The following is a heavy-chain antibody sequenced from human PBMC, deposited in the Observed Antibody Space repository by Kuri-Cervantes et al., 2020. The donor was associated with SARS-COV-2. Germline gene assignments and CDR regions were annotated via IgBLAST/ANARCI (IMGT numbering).Heavy chain of an antibody. D-gene: IGHD6-13*01. CDR2: IYESGDT. CDR1: GASISSSTYY. V-gene: IGHV4-39*07. Sequence: SETLSLTCTVSGASISSSTYYWGWIRQSPGKGLEWLGSIYESGDTYYSSSLKSRLRLSVDTSKNQFSLKLTSVTAADTAVYYCARTKYNNSWYEYAFDIWGQGTMVTVSS. CDR3: ARTKYNNSWYEYAFDI. J-gene: IGHJ3*02.